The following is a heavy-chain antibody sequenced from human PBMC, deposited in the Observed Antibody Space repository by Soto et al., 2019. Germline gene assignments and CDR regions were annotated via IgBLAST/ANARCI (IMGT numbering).Heavy chain of an antibody. CDR3: TLAGYSSSWYKGYYYYYLDV. J-gene: IGHJ6*03. Sequence: QVQLVESGGGVVQPGRSLRLSCAASGFTFSSYGMHWVRQAPGKGLEWVAVIWHDGSNKYYADSVKGRFTISRDNSKNTLYLQMNSVRAEDTAVYYCTLAGYSSSWYKGYYYYYLDVWGKGTTVTVSS. D-gene: IGHD6-13*01. CDR1: GFTFSSYG. V-gene: IGHV3-33*01. CDR2: IWHDGSNK.